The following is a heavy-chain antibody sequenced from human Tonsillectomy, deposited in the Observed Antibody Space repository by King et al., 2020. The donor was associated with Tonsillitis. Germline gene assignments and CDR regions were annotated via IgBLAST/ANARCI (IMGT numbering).Heavy chain of an antibody. D-gene: IGHD3-10*01. J-gene: IGHJ5*02. Sequence: VQLQQWGAGLLKPSETLSLTCAVYGGSFSGYYWSWIRQPPGKGLEWIGEINHSGSTNYNPSLKSRDTISVDTSKNQFSLKLSSVTAADTAVYYCARWLPFGELHNWFDPWGQGTLVTVSS. CDR2: INHSGST. CDR3: ARWLPFGELHNWFDP. V-gene: IGHV4-34*01. CDR1: GGSFSGYY.